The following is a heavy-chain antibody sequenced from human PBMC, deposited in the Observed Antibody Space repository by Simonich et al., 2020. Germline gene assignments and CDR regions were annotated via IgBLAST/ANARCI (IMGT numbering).Heavy chain of an antibody. CDR1: GYTFTSYG. D-gene: IGHD2-15*01. CDR2: ISAYNGNT. CDR3: ARASRGTWWYYYFDY. Sequence: QVQLVQSGAEVKKPGASVKVSCKASGYTFTSYGISWVRQAPGQGLEWMGWISAYNGNTSYAQKLQGRDTMTTDTSTSTAYMELRSLRSDDTAVYYCARASRGTWWYYYFDYWGQGTLVTVSS. J-gene: IGHJ4*02. V-gene: IGHV1-18*01.